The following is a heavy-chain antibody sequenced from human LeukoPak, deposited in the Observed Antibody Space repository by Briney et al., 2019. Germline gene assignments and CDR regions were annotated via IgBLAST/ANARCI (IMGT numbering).Heavy chain of an antibody. CDR2: IIPIFGTA. J-gene: IGHJ4*02. Sequence: SVKVSCKASGGTFSSYAISWVRQAPGQGREWMGGIIPIFGTANYAQKFQGRVTITTDESTSTAYMELSSLRSEDTAVYYCARFVVGATTLSYFDYWGQGTLVTVSS. CDR1: GGTFSSYA. V-gene: IGHV1-69*05. CDR3: ARFVVGATTLSYFDY. D-gene: IGHD1-26*01.